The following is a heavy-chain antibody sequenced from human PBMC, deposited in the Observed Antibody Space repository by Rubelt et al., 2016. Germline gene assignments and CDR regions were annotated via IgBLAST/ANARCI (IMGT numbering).Heavy chain of an antibody. Sequence: QLQLQESGPGLVKPSGTLSLTCSVFGVEMFSLKHYWGWIRQSPGKGLEWIGNIFYSGRSYYNASLKSRVTVSVDRSKKQFSLKLSSVTAADTAVYYCARVDCTNGVCSLFDYWGQGTLITVSS. D-gene: IGHD2-8*01. V-gene: IGHV4-39*07. J-gene: IGHJ4*02. CDR1: GVEMFSLKHY. CDR2: IFYSGRS. CDR3: ARVDCTNGVCSLFDY.